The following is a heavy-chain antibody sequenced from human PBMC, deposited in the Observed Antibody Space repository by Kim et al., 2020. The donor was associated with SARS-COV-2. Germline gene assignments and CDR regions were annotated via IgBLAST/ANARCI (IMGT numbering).Heavy chain of an antibody. D-gene: IGHD3-10*01. CDR2: IYYSGST. Sequence: SETLSLTCTVSGGSISSGGYYWSWIRQHPGKGLEWIGYIYYSGSTYYNPSLKSRVTISVDTSKNQFSLKLSSVTAADTAVYYCARDLGGSHNWFDPWGQGTLVTVSS. CDR1: GGSISSGGYY. CDR3: ARDLGGSHNWFDP. J-gene: IGHJ5*02. V-gene: IGHV4-31*03.